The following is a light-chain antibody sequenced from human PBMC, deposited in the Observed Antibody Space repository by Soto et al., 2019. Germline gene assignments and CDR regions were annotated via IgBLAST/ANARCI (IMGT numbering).Light chain of an antibody. CDR3: QQYHSYSGT. CDR1: HTSNSW. J-gene: IGKJ1*01. V-gene: IGKV1-5*03. Sequence: DILLTPSASTRSAYIRARVTITCRARHTSNSWLAWYQQRPGKPPKLLIYKASTLASGVPARFSGSGSGTEFNLTISSLQPEDFAVYYCQQYHSYSGTFGQGTKVDIK. CDR2: KAS.